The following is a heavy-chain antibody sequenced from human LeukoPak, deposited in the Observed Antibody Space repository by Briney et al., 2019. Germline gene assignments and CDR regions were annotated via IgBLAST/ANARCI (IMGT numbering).Heavy chain of an antibody. CDR1: GGSISSYY. V-gene: IGHV4-59*05. CDR3: ARRYSSSWSTFDS. J-gene: IGHJ4*02. D-gene: IGHD6-13*01. CDR2: VYYSGST. Sequence: PSETLSLTCTVSGGSISSYYWSWIRQPPGKGLEWIASVYYSGSTYYNPSLKSRVTISLDTSKSQFSLKLSSATATDTAVYYCARRYSSSWSTFDSWGQGTLVTVSS.